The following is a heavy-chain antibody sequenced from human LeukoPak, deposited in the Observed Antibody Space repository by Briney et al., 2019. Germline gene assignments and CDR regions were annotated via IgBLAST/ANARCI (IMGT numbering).Heavy chain of an antibody. CDR3: ARDFPTYCGGDCYSGPNFDY. CDR1: GYTFTSYY. D-gene: IGHD2-21*02. V-gene: IGHV1-46*01. Sequence: ASVKVSCKASGYTFTSYYMHWVRQAPGQGLEWMGIINPSGGSTSYAQKFQGRVTMTGDTSTSTVYMELSSLRSEDTAVYYCARDFPTYCGGDCYSGPNFDYWGQGTLVTVSS. J-gene: IGHJ4*02. CDR2: INPSGGST.